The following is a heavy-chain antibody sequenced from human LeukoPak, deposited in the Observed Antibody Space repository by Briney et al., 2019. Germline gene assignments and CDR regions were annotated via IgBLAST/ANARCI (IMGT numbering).Heavy chain of an antibody. CDR1: GYTFFDFY. V-gene: IGHV1-46*01. D-gene: IGHD2-8*01. CDR2: INPNDGRT. Sequence: ASVKVSCKASGYTFFDFYMHWVRQVPGQGLEWMGIINPNDGRTTDAQKFQGRVSMTSDTSTSTCYMELSSLRSEDTAVYYCARSYFRDARGGFDYWGQGTLVTVSS. J-gene: IGHJ4*02. CDR3: ARSYFRDARGGFDY.